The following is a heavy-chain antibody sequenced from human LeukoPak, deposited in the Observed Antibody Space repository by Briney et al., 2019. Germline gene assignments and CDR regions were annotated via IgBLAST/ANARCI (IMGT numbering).Heavy chain of an antibody. J-gene: IGHJ3*02. CDR3: ASHDMGYQLPEMHAFDI. D-gene: IGHD2-2*01. V-gene: IGHV1-69*13. CDR1: GGTFSSYA. CDR2: IIPIFGTA. Sequence: ASVKVSCKASGGTFSSYAISWVRQAPGQGLEWMGGIIPIFGTANYAQKFQGRVTITADESTSTAYMELSSLRSEDTAVYYCASHDMGYQLPEMHAFDIWGQGTMVTVSS.